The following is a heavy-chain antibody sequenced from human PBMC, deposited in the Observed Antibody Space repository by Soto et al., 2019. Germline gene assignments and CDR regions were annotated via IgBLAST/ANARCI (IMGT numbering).Heavy chain of an antibody. CDR3: AKDFRIAARRSAFDY. CDR2: ISYDGSNK. Sequence: GGSLRLSCAASGFTFSSYGMHWVRQAPGKGLEWVAVISYDGSNKYYADSVKGRFTISRDNSKNTLYLQMNSLRAEDTAVYYCAKDFRIAARRSAFDYWGQGTLVTVSS. D-gene: IGHD6-6*01. CDR1: GFTFSSYG. V-gene: IGHV3-30*18. J-gene: IGHJ4*02.